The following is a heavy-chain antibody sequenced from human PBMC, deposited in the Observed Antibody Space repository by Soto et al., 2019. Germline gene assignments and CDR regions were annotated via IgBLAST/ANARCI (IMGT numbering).Heavy chain of an antibody. CDR1: GYAFTSYG. CDR2: ISAYNGNT. J-gene: IGHJ3*02. D-gene: IGHD2-2*01. CDR3: ARVVHSTDAFDI. Sequence: ASVKVSCKASGYAFTSYGISWVRQAPGQGLEWMGWISAYNGNTNYAQKLQGRVTMTTDTSTSTAYMELRSLRSDDTAVYYCARVVHSTDAFDIWGQGAMVTVSS. V-gene: IGHV1-18*01.